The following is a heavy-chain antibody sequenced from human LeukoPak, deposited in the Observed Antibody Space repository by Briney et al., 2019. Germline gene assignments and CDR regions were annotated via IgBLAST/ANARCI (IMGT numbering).Heavy chain of an antibody. Sequence: SETPSLTCTVSGGSISSSTYYWGWIRQAPGKGLEWIGNIYYSGSTYYNPSLKSRVSISVDTSKNQFSLRLSSVTAADTAIYYCARDSGSYAFDIWGQGTMVTVSS. V-gene: IGHV4-39*01. CDR1: GGSISSSTYY. D-gene: IGHD1-26*01. CDR3: ARDSGSYAFDI. CDR2: IYYSGST. J-gene: IGHJ3*02.